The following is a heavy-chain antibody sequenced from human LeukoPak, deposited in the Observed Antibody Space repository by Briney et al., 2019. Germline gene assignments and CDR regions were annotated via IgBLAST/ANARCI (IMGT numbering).Heavy chain of an antibody. D-gene: IGHD5-12*01. V-gene: IGHV1-46*01. CDR1: GYTFTSYH. CDR2: INPSGGST. J-gene: IGHJ6*02. CDR3: ARDLRGYSYYYGMDV. Sequence: GASVKVSCKASGYTFTSYHMHWVRQAPGQGLEWMGIINPSGGSTSYAQKFQGRVTMTRDTSTSTVYMELSSLRSEDTAVYYCARDLRGYSYYYGMDVWGQGTTVTVSS.